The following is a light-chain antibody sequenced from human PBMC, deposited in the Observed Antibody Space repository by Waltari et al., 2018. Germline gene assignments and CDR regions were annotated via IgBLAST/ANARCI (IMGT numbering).Light chain of an antibody. J-gene: IGLJ2*01. Sequence: SSVLTQPPSVSLAPGKTASITCGGNNIGVKSVHWYQQRPGQAPVLVIYDDSARPSGIPARFSGSNSGNTATLTISRVEAGDGADYYCQVWDSNTDHVIFGGGTKLTVL. CDR1: NIGVKS. CDR2: DDS. CDR3: QVWDSNTDHVI. V-gene: IGLV3-21*04.